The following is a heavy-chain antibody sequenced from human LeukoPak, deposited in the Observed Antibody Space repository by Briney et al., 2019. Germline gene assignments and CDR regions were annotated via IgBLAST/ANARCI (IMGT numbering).Heavy chain of an antibody. Sequence: SGTLSLTCTVSGGSISSYYWSWIRQPPGKGLEWIGYIYYSGSTNYNPSLKSRVTISVDTSKNQFSLKLSSVTAADTAVYYCARTKQWLVLGGGAFDIWGQGTMVTVSS. CDR2: IYYSGST. V-gene: IGHV4-59*12. J-gene: IGHJ3*02. CDR3: ARTKQWLVLGGGAFDI. D-gene: IGHD6-19*01. CDR1: GGSISSYY.